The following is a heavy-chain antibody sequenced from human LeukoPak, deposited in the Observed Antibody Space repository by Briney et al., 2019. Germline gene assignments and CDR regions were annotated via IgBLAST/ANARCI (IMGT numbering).Heavy chain of an antibody. D-gene: IGHD3-22*01. V-gene: IGHV1-8*01. Sequence: ASVKVSCKASGYTFTSYDINWVRQATGQGLEWVGWLDPNSGNMGYPQKFQGRVTMTRDTSINTAYMELSSLRSEDTAVYYCARRRYHNRSGHEDFDYWGQGTLVTVSS. CDR1: GYTFTSYD. J-gene: IGHJ4*02. CDR3: ARRRYHNRSGHEDFDY. CDR2: LDPNSGNM.